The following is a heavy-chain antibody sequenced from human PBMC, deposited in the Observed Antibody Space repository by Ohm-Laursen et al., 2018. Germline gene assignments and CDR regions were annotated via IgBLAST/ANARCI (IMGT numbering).Heavy chain of an antibody. CDR1: GFTFTSSA. D-gene: IGHD6-13*01. CDR2: LVVCSGNT. J-gene: IGHJ5*02. V-gene: IGHV1-58*02. CDR3: AAVRESSSWYLTHFDP. Sequence: ASVKVSCKASGFTFTSSAMPWVRQARGHRLEWIGWLVVCSGNTNYAQKFQERVTSTRDMSTSTAYMELSSLRSEDTAGYYRAAVRESSSWYLTHFDPWGQGTLVTVSS.